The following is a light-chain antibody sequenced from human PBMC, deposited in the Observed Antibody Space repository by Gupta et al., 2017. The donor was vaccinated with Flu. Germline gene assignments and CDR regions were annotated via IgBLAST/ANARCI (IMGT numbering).Light chain of an antibody. CDR3: CSYTRNTTTIIAWV. CDR2: EVS. CDR1: SSDIGGYNR. J-gene: IGLJ3*02. Sequence: QSALTQPASVSGSLGQSITISCTGTSSDIGGYNRVSWYQQHPGKAPKLIIYEVSNRPPGLSDRFSGSRSGNTASPTISGLQADDEADYYCCSYTRNTTTIIAWVFGGGTRLTVL. V-gene: IGLV2-14*01.